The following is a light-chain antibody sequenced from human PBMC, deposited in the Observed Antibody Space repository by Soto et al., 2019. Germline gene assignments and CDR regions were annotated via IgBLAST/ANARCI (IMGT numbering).Light chain of an antibody. Sequence: QSVLTQPPSASGTPGQRVTISCSGSSSNIGSNTVNWYQHLPGTAPKLLIYSNNLRPSGVPDRFSGSKYGTSASLAISGLQSEDEADYYCAAWDDSLNGPYVFGTGTKVTVL. J-gene: IGLJ1*01. CDR3: AAWDDSLNGPYV. CDR2: SNN. CDR1: SSNIGSNT. V-gene: IGLV1-44*01.